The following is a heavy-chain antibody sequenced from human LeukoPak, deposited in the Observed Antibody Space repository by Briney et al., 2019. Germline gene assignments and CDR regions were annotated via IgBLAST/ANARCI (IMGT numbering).Heavy chain of an antibody. Sequence: GGSLRLSCAASGFTFSSYAMHWVRQAPGKGLEWVAVISYDGSNKYYADSVKGRFTISSDNSKNTLYLQMNSLRAEDTAVYYCARAAITMVRRVLFDYWGQGTLVTVSS. J-gene: IGHJ4*02. D-gene: IGHD3-10*01. V-gene: IGHV3-30-3*01. CDR3: ARAAITMVRRVLFDY. CDR2: ISYDGSNK. CDR1: GFTFSSYA.